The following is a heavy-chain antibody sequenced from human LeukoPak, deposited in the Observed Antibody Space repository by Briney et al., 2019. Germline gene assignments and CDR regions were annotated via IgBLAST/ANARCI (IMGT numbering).Heavy chain of an antibody. J-gene: IGHJ4*02. CDR2: INPNSGGT. D-gene: IGHD1-26*01. CDR3: ARDGWGGSYYYY. CDR1: GYTFTSYG. V-gene: IGHV1-2*02. Sequence: ASVKVSCKASGYTFTSYGISWVRQAPGQGLEWMGWINPNSGGTNYAQKFQGRVTMTRDTSISTAYMELSRLRSDDTAVYYCARDGWGGSYYYYWGQGTLVTVSS.